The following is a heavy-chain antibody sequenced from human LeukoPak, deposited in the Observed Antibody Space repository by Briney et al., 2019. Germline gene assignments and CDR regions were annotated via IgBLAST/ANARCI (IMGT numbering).Heavy chain of an antibody. J-gene: IGHJ4*02. D-gene: IGHD6-6*01. Sequence: GGSLRPSCVASGFTFSSYWMSWVRQAPGKGLEWVANIKQDGSENYYVDSVKGRFTISRDNAKNSLYLQMNSLRAEDTAVYYCARVRYRSSLGGKLFDYWGQGTLVTVSS. CDR2: IKQDGSEN. CDR3: ARVRYRSSLGGKLFDY. V-gene: IGHV3-7*01. CDR1: GFTFSSYW.